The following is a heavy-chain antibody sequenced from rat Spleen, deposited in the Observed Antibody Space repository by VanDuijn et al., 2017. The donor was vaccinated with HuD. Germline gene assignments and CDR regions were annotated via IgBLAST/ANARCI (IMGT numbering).Heavy chain of an antibody. J-gene: IGHJ2*01. Sequence: QVQLKESGPGLVQPSQTLSLTCTVSGFSLTRFNVHWVRQPPGKGLEWIAAVSSGGTTYYSSALKSRLSISRDTSKSQVFLKMNNLQTEDTAMYFCATQHYYDGYYRDYWGQGVMVTVSS. D-gene: IGHD1-12*03. CDR1: GFSLTRFN. V-gene: IGHV2-6*01. CDR2: VSSGGTT. CDR3: ATQHYYDGYYRDY.